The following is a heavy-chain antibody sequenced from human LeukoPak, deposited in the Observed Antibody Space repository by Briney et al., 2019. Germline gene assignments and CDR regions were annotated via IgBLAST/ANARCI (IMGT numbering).Heavy chain of an antibody. D-gene: IGHD3-16*01. CDR3: ARVLGGYF. V-gene: IGHV3-21*01. CDR2: ISSTSTYI. Sequence: GGSLRLSCTASGFKFDDYDMSWVRQVPGKGLEWVSSISSTSTYIYYADSVKGRFTISRDNAKNSLNLQMNSLRAEDTAVYYCARVLGGYFWGQGTMVTVSS. CDR1: GFKFDDYD. J-gene: IGHJ3*01.